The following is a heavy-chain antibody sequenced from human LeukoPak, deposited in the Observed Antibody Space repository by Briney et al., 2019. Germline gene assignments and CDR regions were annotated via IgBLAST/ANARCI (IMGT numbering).Heavy chain of an antibody. V-gene: IGHV3-30*18. D-gene: IGHD1-26*01. Sequence: PGRSLRLSCAASGFTFSSYGIHWVRQAPGKGLEWVAIILYDGSNEYYADSVKGRFTISRDNSKNTVYLQMNSLRTDDTAVYYCAKGGGWRGSPRNEIDYWGQGTLVTVSS. CDR1: GFTFSSYG. J-gene: IGHJ4*02. CDR3: AKGGGWRGSPRNEIDY. CDR2: ILYDGSNE.